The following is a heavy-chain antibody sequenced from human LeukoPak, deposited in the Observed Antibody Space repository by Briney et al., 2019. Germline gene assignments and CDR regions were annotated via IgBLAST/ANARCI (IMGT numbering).Heavy chain of an antibody. J-gene: IGHJ4*02. Sequence: PGGSLRLSCAASGFTFSSYWMSWVRQAPGKGLEWVANIKQDGSEKYYVDSVKGRFTISRDNSKNTLYLQMNSLRAEDTAVYYCAKVSSSGYYQPSYYFDYWGQGTLVTVSS. V-gene: IGHV3-7*05. D-gene: IGHD3-22*01. CDR3: AKVSSSGYYQPSYYFDY. CDR1: GFTFSSYW. CDR2: IKQDGSEK.